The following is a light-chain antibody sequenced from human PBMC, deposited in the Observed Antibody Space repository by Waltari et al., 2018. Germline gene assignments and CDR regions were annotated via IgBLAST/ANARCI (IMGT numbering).Light chain of an antibody. V-gene: IGLV3-25*03. CDR1: ALPKQY. Sequence: SYELTQPPSVSVSPGQTARITCSGDALPKQYVYWYQQKSGQAPIRGMYKDRERPQGVPERFSGSISGTTVTLTISGVQAEDEADYYCQAGDNSGTNRGRFGGGTKLTVL. CDR3: QAGDNSGTNRGR. CDR2: KDR. J-gene: IGLJ2*01.